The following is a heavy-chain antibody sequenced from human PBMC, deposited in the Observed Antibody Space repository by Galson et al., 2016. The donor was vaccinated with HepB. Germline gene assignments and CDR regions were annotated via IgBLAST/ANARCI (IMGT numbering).Heavy chain of an antibody. CDR2: FNENSGRT. J-gene: IGHJ4*02. V-gene: IGHV4-34*01. Sequence: SETLSLTCDVYGESFSAYFWSWIRQPPGKGLEWLGEFNENSGRTYYNPSLKSRVTMSRDTSKNQFSLKVTSVTAADTAVYYCARGAGEARLAFWGQGTLVTVTS. D-gene: IGHD3-16*01. CDR1: GESFSAYF. CDR3: ARGAGEARLAF.